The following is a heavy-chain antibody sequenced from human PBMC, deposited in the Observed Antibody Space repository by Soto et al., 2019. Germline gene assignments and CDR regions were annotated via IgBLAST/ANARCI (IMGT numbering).Heavy chain of an antibody. CDR3: ARAEQQLGYYYYGMDV. Sequence: ASVKVSCKASGYTFTGYYMHRVRQAPGQGLEWMGWINPNSGGTNYAQKFQGRVTMTRDTSISTAYMELSRLRSDDTAVYYCARAEQQLGYYYYGMDVWGQGATVTVSS. CDR2: INPNSGGT. V-gene: IGHV1-2*02. CDR1: GYTFTGYY. J-gene: IGHJ6*02. D-gene: IGHD6-13*01.